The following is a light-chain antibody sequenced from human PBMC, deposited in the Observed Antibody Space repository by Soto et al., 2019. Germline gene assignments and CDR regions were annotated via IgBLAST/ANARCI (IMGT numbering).Light chain of an antibody. CDR2: GTS. CDR3: QHYGAVQYT. J-gene: IGKJ2*01. CDR1: QTVSSSQ. Sequence: EIVLTQSPGTLSLAPGERATLSCRASQTVSSSQLAWYQQKPGQAPRLLISGTSTRATGIPDRFSGSGSGADFTLTISRLEPEDFAVYYGQHYGAVQYTFGQGTKLEIK. V-gene: IGKV3-20*01.